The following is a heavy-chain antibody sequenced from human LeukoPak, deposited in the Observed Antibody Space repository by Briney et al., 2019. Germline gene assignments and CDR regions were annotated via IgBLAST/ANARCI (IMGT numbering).Heavy chain of an antibody. CDR2: ISYDGSNK. D-gene: IGHD3-10*01. CDR1: GFTFSSYA. CDR3: ARLSITMVRGVTTGYFDY. V-gene: IGHV3-30*04. J-gene: IGHJ4*02. Sequence: GGSLRLSCAASGFTFSSYAMSWVRQAPGKGLEWVAVISYDGSNKYYADSVKGRFTISRDNSKNTLYLQMNSLRAEDTAVYYCARLSITMVRGVTTGYFDYWGQGTLVTVSS.